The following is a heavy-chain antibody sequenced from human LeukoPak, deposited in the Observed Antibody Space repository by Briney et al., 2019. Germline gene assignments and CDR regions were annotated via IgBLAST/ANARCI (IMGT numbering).Heavy chain of an antibody. CDR1: GFTFSSYA. CDR2: ISGSGGST. CDR3: ARSKLRYCSGGSCYASDY. J-gene: IGHJ4*02. Sequence: GGSLRLSCAASGFTFSSYAMSWVRQAPGKGLEWVSAISGSGGSTYYADSVKGRFTISRDNSQDTLYLQMDNLRAEDTAIYYCARSKLRYCSGGSCYASDYWGQGTLVTVSS. V-gene: IGHV3-23*01. D-gene: IGHD2-15*01.